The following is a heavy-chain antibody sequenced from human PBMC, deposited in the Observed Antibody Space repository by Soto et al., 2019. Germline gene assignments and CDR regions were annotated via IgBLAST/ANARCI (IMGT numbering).Heavy chain of an antibody. Sequence: QVQLVQSGAEVKKPGASVKVSCKASGYTFTSYGISWVRQAPGQGLEWMGWISAYNGNTNYAQKLQGRFTMTTDTSTSTAYMELRSLRSDDTAVYYCARRRGYCSSTSCYGTKNWFDPWGQGTLVTVSS. CDR2: ISAYNGNT. J-gene: IGHJ5*02. V-gene: IGHV1-18*01. CDR3: ARRRGYCSSTSCYGTKNWFDP. D-gene: IGHD2-2*01. CDR1: GYTFTSYG.